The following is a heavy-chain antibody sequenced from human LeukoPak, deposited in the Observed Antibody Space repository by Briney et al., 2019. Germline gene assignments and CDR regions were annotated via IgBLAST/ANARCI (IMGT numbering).Heavy chain of an antibody. CDR3: ARDRRGYSGFPADY. CDR1: GFTFNYYS. Sequence: GGSLRLSCAASGFTFNYYSMNWVRQAPGKGLEWVSSISSSSSYIYYADSVKGRFTISRDNAKNSLYLQMNSLRAEDTAVYYCARDRRGYSGFPADYWGQGTLVTVSS. V-gene: IGHV3-21*01. D-gene: IGHD5-12*01. J-gene: IGHJ4*02. CDR2: ISSSSSYI.